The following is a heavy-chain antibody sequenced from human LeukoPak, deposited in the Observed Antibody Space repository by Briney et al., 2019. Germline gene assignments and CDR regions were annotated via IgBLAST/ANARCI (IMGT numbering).Heavy chain of an antibody. CDR1: GGSISSNNYF. J-gene: IGHJ4*02. Sequence: SETLSLTCTVSGGSISSNNYFWGWIRQPPGKGLEWIGSIYDSGSTYYNPSLKSRVTISVDTSKNQFSLKLSSVTAADTAVYYCARADYHDSSGYYPLSYWGQGTLVTVSS. D-gene: IGHD3-22*01. V-gene: IGHV4-39*01. CDR2: IYDSGST. CDR3: ARADYHDSSGYYPLSY.